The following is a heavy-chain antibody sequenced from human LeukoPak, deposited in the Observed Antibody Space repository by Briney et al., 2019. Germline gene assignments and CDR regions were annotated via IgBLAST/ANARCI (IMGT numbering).Heavy chain of an antibody. J-gene: IGHJ4*02. D-gene: IGHD2-8*02. CDR3: ARWGTGYFDY. Sequence: GGSLRLSCAASGFTVSSNYMRWVRQAPGKGLEWGSVIYSGGSTYYADSVKGRFTISRHNSKNTLYLQMNSLRAEDTAVYYGARWGTGYFDYWGQGTLVTVSS. CDR1: GFTVSSNY. V-gene: IGHV3-53*04. CDR2: IYSGGST.